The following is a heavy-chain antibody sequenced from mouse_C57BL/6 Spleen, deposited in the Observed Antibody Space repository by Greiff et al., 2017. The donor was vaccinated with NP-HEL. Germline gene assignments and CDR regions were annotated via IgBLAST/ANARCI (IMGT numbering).Heavy chain of an antibody. CDR3: ARSGLLWGAY. Sequence: QVQLKESGAELVKPGASVKISCKASGYAFSSYWMNWVKQRPGKGLEWIGQIYPGDGDTNYNGKFKGKATLTADKSSSTAYMQLSSLTSEDSAVYFCARSGLLWGAYWGQGTLVTVSA. CDR1: GYAFSSYW. V-gene: IGHV1-80*01. CDR2: IYPGDGDT. J-gene: IGHJ3*01. D-gene: IGHD2-10*01.